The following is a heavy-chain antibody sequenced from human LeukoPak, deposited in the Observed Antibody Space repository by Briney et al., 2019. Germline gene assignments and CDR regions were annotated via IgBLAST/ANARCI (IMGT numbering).Heavy chain of an antibody. V-gene: IGHV3-9*01. Sequence: PGGSLRLSCAASGFTFDDYAMHSVRQAPGKGQESVSGISWNSGSIGYADSVKGRFTISRVNAKNSLYLQMNSLRTEDTALYYCAKDPYGAGRDYFDYWGQGTLVTVSS. J-gene: IGHJ4*02. CDR2: ISWNSGSI. CDR3: AKDPYGAGRDYFDY. D-gene: IGHD3-10*01. CDR1: GFTFDDYA.